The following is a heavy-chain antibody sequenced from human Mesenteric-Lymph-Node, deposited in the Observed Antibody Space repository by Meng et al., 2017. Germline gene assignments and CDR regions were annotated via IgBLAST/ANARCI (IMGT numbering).Heavy chain of an antibody. Sequence: ASVKVSCKASGYTFTSYIIHWVRQAPGQRLEWMGWINAGNDNTKYSQKFQGRVTITREISASTAYMELSSLKSEDTAVYYCARGQLRAAMVSNWFDPWGQGTLVTVSS. J-gene: IGHJ5*02. CDR3: ARGQLRAAMVSNWFDP. D-gene: IGHD5-18*01. CDR2: INAGNDNT. CDR1: GYTFTSYI. V-gene: IGHV1-3*01.